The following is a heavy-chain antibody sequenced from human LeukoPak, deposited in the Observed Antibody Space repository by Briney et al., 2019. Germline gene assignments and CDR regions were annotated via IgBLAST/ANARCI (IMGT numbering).Heavy chain of an antibody. D-gene: IGHD5-24*01. Sequence: PSETLSLTCTVSGGSVTDCYWSWIRQSPGKGLEWIGYIYYTGTNYNPSLKSRVTISVDTSKNQFSLKLSSVTAADTAVYYCARSPRGGYNYFYFDYWGQGTLVTVSS. CDR2: IYYTGT. CDR3: ARSPRGGYNYFYFDY. V-gene: IGHV4-59*02. CDR1: GGSVTDCY. J-gene: IGHJ4*02.